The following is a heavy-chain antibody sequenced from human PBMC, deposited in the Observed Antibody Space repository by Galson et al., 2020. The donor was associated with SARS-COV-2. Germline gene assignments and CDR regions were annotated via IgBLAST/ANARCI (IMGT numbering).Heavy chain of an antibody. Sequence: SETLSLTCVVYGGSVTGYYWSWIRQPPGKGLEWIGEINHIGSTNYNPSLKSRVTASIDTSKNQFPLNLTSVTAADTALYFCARGGQQLRNPRRIYHYYGLDVWGQGTTVTVSS. CDR1: GGSVTGYY. D-gene: IGHD6-13*01. CDR3: ARGGQQLRNPRRIYHYYGLDV. CDR2: INHIGST. V-gene: IGHV4-34*01. J-gene: IGHJ6*02.